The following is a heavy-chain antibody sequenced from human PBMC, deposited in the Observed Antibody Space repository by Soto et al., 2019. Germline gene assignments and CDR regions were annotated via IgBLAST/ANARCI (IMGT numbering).Heavy chain of an antibody. D-gene: IGHD6-19*01. J-gene: IGHJ6*02. CDR1: GLIFSDYH. Sequence: EVQLVESGGGLVQPGGSLRLSCAASGLIFSDYHMDWVRQAPGKGLEWVGRIRRKANSYNTEYAAAVKGRFTISRDDSKTSLYLQMNSLKTEDTAVYYCAMLGGWSGGSTDMDVWAQGTTVTVSS. CDR2: IRRKANSYNT. CDR3: AMLGGWSGGSTDMDV. V-gene: IGHV3-72*01.